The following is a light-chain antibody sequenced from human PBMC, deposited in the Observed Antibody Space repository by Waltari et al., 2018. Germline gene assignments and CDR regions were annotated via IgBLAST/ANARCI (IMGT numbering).Light chain of an antibody. V-gene: IGLV1-44*01. CDR1: SSNIGSNS. J-gene: IGLJ3*02. CDR2: RNN. CDR3: AAWDDSLNGRV. Sequence: QSVLTQPPPASGTPGQRVTIPCSGSSSNIGSNSVNWYQQLPGTAPKLLIYRNNPRPSGVPDRFSGSKSGTSASLAISGLQSEDEADYYCAAWDDSLNGRVFGGGTKLTVL.